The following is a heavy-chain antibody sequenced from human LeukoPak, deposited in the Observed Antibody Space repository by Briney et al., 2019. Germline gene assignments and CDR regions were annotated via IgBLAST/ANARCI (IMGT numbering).Heavy chain of an antibody. J-gene: IGHJ3*02. D-gene: IGHD3-10*01. CDR2: ISAYNGNT. Sequence: ASVKVSCKASGYTFTSYGISWVRQAPGQGLEWMGWISAYNGNTNYAQKLQGRVTMTTDTSTSTAYMELRSLSSDDTAVYYCARSITMIRGVHDAFDIWGQGTMVTVSS. CDR3: ARSITMIRGVHDAFDI. V-gene: IGHV1-18*01. CDR1: GYTFTSYG.